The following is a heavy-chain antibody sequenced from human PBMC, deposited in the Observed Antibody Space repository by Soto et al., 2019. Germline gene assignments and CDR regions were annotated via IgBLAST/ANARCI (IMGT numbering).Heavy chain of an antibody. J-gene: IGHJ4*01. CDR3: VGGQYYFDY. Sequence: QVQLVESGGGVVQPGRSLRLSCAASGFPFTSYGMHWVREGPDKGLEWVAVISYDGSDKYYADSVKGRFTIYRDNSKNTLYLQMNSLRPEDTALYYCVGGQYYFDYRGHGTLVIVSS. D-gene: IGHD3-10*01. CDR1: GFPFTSYG. V-gene: IGHV3-30*03. CDR2: ISYDGSDK.